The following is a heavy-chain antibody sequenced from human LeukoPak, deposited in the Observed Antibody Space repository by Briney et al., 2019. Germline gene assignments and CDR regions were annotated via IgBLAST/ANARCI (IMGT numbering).Heavy chain of an antibody. CDR2: ISGSGSNT. CDR3: AKDGYGSGSLPPDY. J-gene: IGHJ4*02. CDR1: GFTFSSYA. Sequence: QPGGSLRLSCAASGFTFSSYAMSWVRQAPGKGLEWVSAISGSGSNTYYADSVKGRFTITRDNSKNTLYPQMNSLRAEDTAVYYCAKDGYGSGSLPPDYWGQGTLVTVSS. D-gene: IGHD3-10*01. V-gene: IGHV3-23*01.